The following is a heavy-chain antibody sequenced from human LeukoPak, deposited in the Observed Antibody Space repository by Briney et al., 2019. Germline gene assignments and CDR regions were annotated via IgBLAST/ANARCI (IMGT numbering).Heavy chain of an antibody. J-gene: IGHJ4*02. CDR3: ARESSRYSSGWDN. CDR2: ISSSSSYI. D-gene: IGHD6-19*01. CDR1: GFTFSSYS. V-gene: IGHV3-21*01. Sequence: GGSLRLSCAASGFTFSSYSMNWVRQAPGKGLEWVSSISSSSSYIYYADSVKGRFTISRDNAKNSLYLQMSSLRAEDTAVYYCARESSRYSSGWDNWGQGTLVTVSS.